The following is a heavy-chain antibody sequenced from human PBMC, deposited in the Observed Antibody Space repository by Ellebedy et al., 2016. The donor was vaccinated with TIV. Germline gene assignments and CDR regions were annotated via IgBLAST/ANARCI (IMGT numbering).Heavy chain of an antibody. V-gene: IGHV3-48*04. CDR2: ITTNSKTT. CDR3: ARDGMIWGVCDY. CDR1: GFAFSAYN. J-gene: IGHJ4*02. D-gene: IGHD3-10*01. Sequence: GESLKISXAGSGFAFSAYNMDWVRQAPGKGLEWISYITTNSKTTYYADSVKGRFTISRDNAKNSLYLQMNSLRVEDTAVYYCARDGMIWGVCDYWGQGTLVTVSS.